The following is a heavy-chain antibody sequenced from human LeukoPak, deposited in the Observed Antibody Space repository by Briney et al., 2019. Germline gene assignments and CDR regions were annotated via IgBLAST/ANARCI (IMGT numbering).Heavy chain of an antibody. CDR2: ISSSGGST. CDR3: AKDRVAVAGTGRADYYYYYMDV. J-gene: IGHJ6*03. Sequence: PGGSLRLSCAASGFTFSSYAMSWVRRAPGKGLEWVSAISSSGGSTYYADSVKGRFTISRDNSKNTLYLQMNSLRAEDTAVYYCAKDRVAVAGTGRADYYYYYMDVWGKGTTVTVSS. D-gene: IGHD6-19*01. V-gene: IGHV3-23*01. CDR1: GFTFSSYA.